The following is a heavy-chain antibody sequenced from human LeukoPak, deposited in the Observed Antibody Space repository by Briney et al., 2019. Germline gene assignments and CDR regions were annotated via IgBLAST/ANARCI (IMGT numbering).Heavy chain of an antibody. J-gene: IGHJ4*02. V-gene: IGHV4-34*01. CDR1: GGSFSGYY. Sequence: PSETLSLTCAVYGGSFSGYYWSWIRQPPGKGLEWIGEINHSGSTNYNPSLKSRVTISVDTSKNQFSLKLSSVTAADTAVYYCARGLGNFPPWGYWGQGTLVTVSS. CDR3: ARGLGNFPPWGY. CDR2: INHSGST. D-gene: IGHD7-27*01.